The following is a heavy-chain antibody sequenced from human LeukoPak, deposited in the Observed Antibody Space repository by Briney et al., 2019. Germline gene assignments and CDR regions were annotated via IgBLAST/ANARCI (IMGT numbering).Heavy chain of an antibody. J-gene: IGHJ4*02. CDR3: ARGRPRYCSSTSCYTGFFDY. Sequence: SETLSLTCTVSGGSISSYYWSWIRQPPGKGLEWIGYMYYSGSTNYNPSLKSRVTISVDTSKNQFSLKLSSVTAADTAVYYCARGRPRYCSSTSCYTGFFDYWGQGTLVTVSS. V-gene: IGHV4-59*12. CDR2: MYYSGST. CDR1: GGSISSYY. D-gene: IGHD2-2*02.